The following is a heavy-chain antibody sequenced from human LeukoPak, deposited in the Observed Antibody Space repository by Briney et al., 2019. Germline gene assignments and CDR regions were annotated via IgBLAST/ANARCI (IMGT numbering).Heavy chain of an antibody. CDR2: ITPNSDDT. Sequence: GASVKVSCKASGYTVTGYYIHWVRQAPGQGLEWMGWITPNSDDTDYAQKFQGRVSMTRDTSISTAYMELSSLRSDDTAVYYCARVQLWPYYFDYWGQGTLVTVSS. CDR3: ARVQLWPYYFDY. CDR1: GYTVTGYY. V-gene: IGHV1-2*02. D-gene: IGHD5-18*01. J-gene: IGHJ4*02.